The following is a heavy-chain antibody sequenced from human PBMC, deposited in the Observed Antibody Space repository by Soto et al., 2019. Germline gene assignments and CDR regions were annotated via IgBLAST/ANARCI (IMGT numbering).Heavy chain of an antibody. J-gene: IGHJ4*02. CDR3: ARDHTDPHSIVVEVSFYFDY. CDR2: ISYEGSEK. V-gene: IGHV3-30*03. Sequence: GGSLRLSCGASGFSFSKYGMHWVRQAPGEGLEWLSLISYEGSEKWYAESVKGRFTISRDNSKNTLYLQMNSLRAEDTAVYYCARDHTDPHSIVVEVSFYFDYWGQRTLVTVSS. D-gene: IGHD3-22*01. CDR1: GFSFSKYG.